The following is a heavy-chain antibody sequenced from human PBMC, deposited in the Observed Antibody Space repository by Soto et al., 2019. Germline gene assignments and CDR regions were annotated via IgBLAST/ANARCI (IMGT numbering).Heavy chain of an antibody. Sequence: SETLSLTCTVSGGSISSYYWSWIRQPPGKGLEWIGYIYYSGSTNYNPSLKSRVTISVDTSKNQFSLKLSSVTAADTAVYYCARVVLSSWYTFDYWGQGTLVTVSS. CDR1: GGSISSYY. CDR3: ARVVLSSWYTFDY. CDR2: IYYSGST. J-gene: IGHJ4*02. D-gene: IGHD6-13*01. V-gene: IGHV4-59*01.